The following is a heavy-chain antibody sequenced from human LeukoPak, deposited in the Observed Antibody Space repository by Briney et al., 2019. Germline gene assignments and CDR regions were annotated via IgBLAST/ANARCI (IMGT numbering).Heavy chain of an antibody. D-gene: IGHD6-19*01. CDR2: IYTSGST. CDR1: GGSISSGSYY. Sequence: SETLSLTCTVSGGSISSGSYYWTWIRQPAGKGLEWIGRIYTSGSTNYNPSLKSRVTISVDTSKTQFSLHLSSVTAADTAVYYRGRDWAVAGTSQGENPGYFFYMDVWGKRDTGTISS. CDR3: GRDWAVAGTSQGENPGYFFYMDV. J-gene: IGHJ6*03. V-gene: IGHV4-61*02.